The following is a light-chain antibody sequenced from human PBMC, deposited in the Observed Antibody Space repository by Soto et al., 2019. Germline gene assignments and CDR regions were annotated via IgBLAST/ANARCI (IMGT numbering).Light chain of an antibody. CDR1: QSVSSRS. CDR2: DAS. J-gene: IGKJ5*01. V-gene: IGKV3D-20*02. Sequence: EIVLTQSPGTLSLSPGERSTLSCRSSQSVSSRSLAWYQQKPGQAPRLLIYDASNRATGIPARFSGSGSGTDFTLTISSLEPEDFAVYYCQQRSNWRITFGQGTRLEI. CDR3: QQRSNWRIT.